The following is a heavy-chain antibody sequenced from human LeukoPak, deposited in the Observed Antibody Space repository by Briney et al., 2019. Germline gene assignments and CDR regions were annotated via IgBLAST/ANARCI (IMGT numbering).Heavy chain of an antibody. J-gene: IGHJ4*02. CDR3: ARDLQDYYDSSGYLGSFDY. CDR2: INTNTGNP. Sequence: ASVKVSCKASAYSFTSYAMTWVRQAPGQGLEWMGRINTNTGNPTCAQGFTGRFVFSLDTSVSTAYLQISSLKAEDTAVYYCARDLQDYYDSSGYLGSFDYWGQGTLVTVSS. V-gene: IGHV7-4-1*02. D-gene: IGHD3-22*01. CDR1: AYSFTSYA.